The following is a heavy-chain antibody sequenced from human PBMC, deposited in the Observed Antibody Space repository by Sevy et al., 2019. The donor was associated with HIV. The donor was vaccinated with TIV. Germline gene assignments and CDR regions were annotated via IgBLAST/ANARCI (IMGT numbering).Heavy chain of an antibody. CDR2: ISYDGSNK. D-gene: IGHD6-19*01. V-gene: IGHV3-30*18. Sequence: GGSLRLSCAASGFTFSSYGMHWVRQAPGKGLEWVAVISYDGSNKYYADSVKGLFTICRDNSKNTLSLQMNSLRAEDTAVYYCAKVGSGWSISDAFDIWGQGTMVTVSS. CDR3: AKVGSGWSISDAFDI. J-gene: IGHJ3*02. CDR1: GFTFSSYG.